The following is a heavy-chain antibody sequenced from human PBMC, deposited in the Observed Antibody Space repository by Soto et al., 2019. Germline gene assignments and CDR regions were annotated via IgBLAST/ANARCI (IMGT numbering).Heavy chain of an antibody. CDR3: ARVAY. CDR2: ISSASSET. Sequence: GGSLRLSCEASGFTFSRVGMNWVRQVPGKGLEWVASISSASSETWYADSVKGRSIISRDNAQNSLFLQMNTLRPEDSAIYYCARVAYWGPGTQVTVSS. V-gene: IGHV3-21*01. J-gene: IGHJ4*02. CDR1: GFTFSRVG.